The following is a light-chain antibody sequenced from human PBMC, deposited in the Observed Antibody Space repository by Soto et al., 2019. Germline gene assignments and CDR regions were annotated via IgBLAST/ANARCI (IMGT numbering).Light chain of an antibody. CDR1: HSVSSS. V-gene: IGKV3-15*01. CDR3: QQYNNWPWT. CDR2: SAS. J-gene: IGKJ1*01. Sequence: EVEITQSPPTLSVSPGERAPLSCWASHSVSSSLAWYQQKPGQAPRLLIYSASRGATGFPARFSGSGSGTDFTLTISSLQSEDFAVYYCQQYNNWPWTFGQGTKVDIK.